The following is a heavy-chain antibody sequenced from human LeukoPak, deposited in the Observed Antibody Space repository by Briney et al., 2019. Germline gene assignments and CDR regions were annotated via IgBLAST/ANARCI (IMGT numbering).Heavy chain of an antibody. CDR3: ARSKNYYGSGDY. J-gene: IGHJ4*02. V-gene: IGHV4-61*01. D-gene: IGHD3-10*01. Sequence: SETLSLTCTVSAGSVSNGNYYWSWLRPPPGKALEWIGYIYYTGTTYYIPSLEGRVTISVDTSKNQFSVKLNSVTAADTAVYYCARSKNYYGSGDYWSPGTLVAVSS. CDR2: IYYTGTT. CDR1: AGSVSNGNYY.